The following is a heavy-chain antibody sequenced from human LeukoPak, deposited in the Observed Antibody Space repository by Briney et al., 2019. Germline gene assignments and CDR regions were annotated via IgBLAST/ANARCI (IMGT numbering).Heavy chain of an antibody. CDR3: ARKADSSGYYYYFDY. CDR2: INHSGST. V-gene: IGHV4-34*01. Sequence: SETLSLTCAVYGGSFSGYYWSWIRQPPGKGLEWIGEINHSGSTNYNPSLKSRVTISVDTSKNQFSLKLSSVTAADTAVYYCARKADSSGYYYYFDYWGQGTLVTVSP. CDR1: GGSFSGYY. D-gene: IGHD3-22*01. J-gene: IGHJ4*02.